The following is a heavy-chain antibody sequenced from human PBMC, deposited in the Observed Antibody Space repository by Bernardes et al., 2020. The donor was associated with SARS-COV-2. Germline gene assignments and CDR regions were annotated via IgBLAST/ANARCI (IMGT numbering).Heavy chain of an antibody. CDR3: AKDGRKSGGWWWYFDL. J-gene: IGHJ2*01. CDR1: GFNLSTYG. D-gene: IGHD6-19*01. Sequence: GGSLRLSCAASGFNLSTYGIHWVRQAPGKGLEWVAITTNDGGYTYYADSVKGRLTISRDISKNTLYLQMSGLRGDDTAVYYCAKDGRKSGGWWWYFDLWGRGTLVTVSS. CDR2: TTNDGGYT. V-gene: IGHV3-33*05.